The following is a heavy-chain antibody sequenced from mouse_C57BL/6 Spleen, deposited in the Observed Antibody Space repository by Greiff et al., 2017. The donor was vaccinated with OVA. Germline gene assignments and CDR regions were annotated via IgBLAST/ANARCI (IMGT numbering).Heavy chain of an antibody. Sequence: QVQLQQSGAELVRPGASVTLSCKASGYTFTDYEMHWVKQTPVHGLEWIGAIDPETGGTAYNQKFKGKAILTADKSSSTAYMELRSLTSEDSAVYYCTRSRYYGSSYAPYYYAMDYWGQGTSVTVSS. CDR1: GYTFTDYE. D-gene: IGHD1-1*01. V-gene: IGHV1-15*01. CDR2: IDPETGGT. CDR3: TRSRYYGSSYAPYYYAMDY. J-gene: IGHJ4*01.